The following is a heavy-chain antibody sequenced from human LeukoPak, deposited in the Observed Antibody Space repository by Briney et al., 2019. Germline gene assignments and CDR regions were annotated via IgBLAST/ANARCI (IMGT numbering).Heavy chain of an antibody. Sequence: GGSLRLSCAASGFTVRSNYMSWVRKAPGKGLEWGSVIYRGGSTYYADSVKRRFTITRDNSKNPLYLQMNSLRAEDTAVYYCASSIVVTDRGLVAFDIWGQGTMVTV. CDR2: IYRGGST. CDR3: ASSIVVTDRGLVAFDI. CDR1: GFTVRSNY. J-gene: IGHJ3*02. V-gene: IGHV3-53*01. D-gene: IGHD2-21*01.